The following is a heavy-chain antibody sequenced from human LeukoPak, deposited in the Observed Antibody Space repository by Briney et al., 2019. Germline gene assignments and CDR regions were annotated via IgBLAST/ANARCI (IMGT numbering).Heavy chain of an antibody. CDR2: INSDGSNT. CDR1: GFPFSSHW. V-gene: IGHV3-74*01. J-gene: IGHJ4*02. CDR3: ARAHPLDS. Sequence: GGSLTLSCAASGFPFSSHWMHWVRQAPGKGLVWVSRINSDGSNTSYADSVKGRFTISRDNAKNTLYLQMNSLRVEDTAFYYCARAHPLDSWGQGTLVTVSS.